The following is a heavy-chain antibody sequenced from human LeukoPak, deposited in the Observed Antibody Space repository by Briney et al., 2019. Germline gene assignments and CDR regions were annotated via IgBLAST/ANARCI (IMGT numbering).Heavy chain of an antibody. D-gene: IGHD5-18*01. CDR1: GFTFSSYA. V-gene: IGHV3-23*01. Sequence: GGSLRLSCAASGFTFSSYATSWVRQAPGKGLEWVSAISGSGGSTYYADSVKGRFTISRDNSKNTLYLQTNSLRAEDTAVYYCAKEEYPMVMYDAFDTWGQGTMVTVSS. J-gene: IGHJ3*02. CDR3: AKEEYPMVMYDAFDT. CDR2: ISGSGGST.